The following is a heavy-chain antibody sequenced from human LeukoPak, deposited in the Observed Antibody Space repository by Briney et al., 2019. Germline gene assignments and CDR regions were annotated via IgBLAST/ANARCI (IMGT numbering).Heavy chain of an antibody. CDR1: GFTFSGYA. J-gene: IGHJ4*02. CDR2: ISGSGAST. D-gene: IGHD2-2*01. CDR3: AKGGVTNTRAYFDY. Sequence: GGSLRLSCVASGFTFSGYAMSWVRQVPGKGLEWVSAISGSGASTYYTDSVRGRFTISRDNSKNTLSLQMNSLRAEDTAVYYCAKGGVTNTRAYFDYWGQGTLVTVSS. V-gene: IGHV3-23*01.